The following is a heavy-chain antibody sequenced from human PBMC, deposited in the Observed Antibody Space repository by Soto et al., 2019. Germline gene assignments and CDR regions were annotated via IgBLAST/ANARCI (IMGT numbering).Heavy chain of an antibody. CDR2: ISKSGSIT. D-gene: IGHD3-22*01. V-gene: IGHV3-11*01. Sequence: PAGSLRLSCAASGFTFSDYYMSWIRQPTGKGLEWVSYISKSGSITHYTDSVKGRFTISRDNAKNSLYLQMNSLRADDTALYYCARDLTPYSDYYDESSSETWFDPWGQGTLVTVSS. J-gene: IGHJ5*02. CDR3: ARDLTPYSDYYDESSSETWFDP. CDR1: GFTFSDYY.